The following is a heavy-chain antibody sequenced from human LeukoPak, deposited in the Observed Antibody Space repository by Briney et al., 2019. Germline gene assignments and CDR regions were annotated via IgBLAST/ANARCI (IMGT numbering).Heavy chain of an antibody. CDR2: IYYNGST. CDR1: GGSISSYS. J-gene: IGHJ5*02. V-gene: IGHV4-59*01. D-gene: IGHD2-15*01. CDR3: ARVSERGVAVTTNWFDP. Sequence: SGTLSLTCTVSGGSISSYSWTWIRQPPGKGLEWIGYIYYNGSTNYNPSLNSRVTISVDTSKNHFSLKLSSVTAADTAVYYCARVSERGVAVTTNWFDPWGQGTLVIVSS.